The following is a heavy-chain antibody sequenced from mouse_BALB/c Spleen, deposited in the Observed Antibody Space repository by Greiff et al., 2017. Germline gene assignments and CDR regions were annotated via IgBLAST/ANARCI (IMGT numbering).Heavy chain of an antibody. D-gene: IGHD1-1*01. CDR1: GYTFTEYT. J-gene: IGHJ2*01. CDR3: ARRDYGSSYSYYFDY. CDR2: INPNNGGT. Sequence: DVQLQESGPELVKPGASVKISCKTSGYTFTEYTMHWVKQSHGKSLEWIGGINPNNGGTSYNQKFKGKATLTVDKSSSTAYMELRSLTSEDSAVYYCARRDYGSSYSYYFDYWGQGTTLTVSS. V-gene: IGHV1-18*01.